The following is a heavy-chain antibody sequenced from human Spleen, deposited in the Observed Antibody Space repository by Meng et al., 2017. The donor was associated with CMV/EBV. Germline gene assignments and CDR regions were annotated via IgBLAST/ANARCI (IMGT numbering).Heavy chain of an antibody. Sequence: AASGFNFSAYAMSWVRQAPGMGLEWVSTIGGSDDNTYYADSVKDRFTISRDDSKNTLYLQMNSLRAEDTAVYYCAVYDSTGYYYFFEYWGQGTLVT. CDR2: IGGSDDNT. CDR1: GFNFSAYA. V-gene: IGHV3-23*01. D-gene: IGHD3-22*01. J-gene: IGHJ4*02. CDR3: AVYDSTGYYYFFEY.